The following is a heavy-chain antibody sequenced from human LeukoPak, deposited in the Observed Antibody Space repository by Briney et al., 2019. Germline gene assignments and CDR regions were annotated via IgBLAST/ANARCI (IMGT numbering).Heavy chain of an antibody. D-gene: IGHD6-19*01. Sequence: GGSLRLSCAVSGYPFNSFAVSWVRQAPGKGLEWVSSISRSTETTLYADSVRGRFTISRDNSTSPAFFQMTNLRSEDTAIYYCAKRAAVSGVVGPFDYWGQGTLVTVSS. CDR2: ISRSTETT. CDR3: AKRAAVSGVVGPFDY. CDR1: GYPFNSFA. V-gene: IGHV3-23*01. J-gene: IGHJ4*02.